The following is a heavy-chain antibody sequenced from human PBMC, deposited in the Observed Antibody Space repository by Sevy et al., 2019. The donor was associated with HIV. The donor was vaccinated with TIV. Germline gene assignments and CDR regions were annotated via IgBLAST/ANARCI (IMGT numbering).Heavy chain of an antibody. V-gene: IGHV1-2*02. D-gene: IGHD2-21*02. J-gene: IGHJ4*02. Sequence: ASVKVSCKASGYTLNSFYIHWVRQAPGQGLEWMGWINPYSGGTHYAQMFQGRVTLTRDTSISVAYMDLTSLRSNDTAVYYCVRDRFYGGDSVTFAGDFWGQGALVTVSS. CDR1: GYTLNSFY. CDR3: VRDRFYGGDSVTFAGDF. CDR2: INPYSGGT.